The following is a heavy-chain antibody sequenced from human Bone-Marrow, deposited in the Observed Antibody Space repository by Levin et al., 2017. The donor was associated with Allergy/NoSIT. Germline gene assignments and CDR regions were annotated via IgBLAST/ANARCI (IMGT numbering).Heavy chain of an antibody. D-gene: IGHD2-15*01. V-gene: IGHV3-7*01. CDR3: ARWGYCSGGSCYSRTERENNWFDP. CDR2: IKQDGSEK. CDR1: GFTFSSYW. J-gene: IGHJ5*02. Sequence: PGESLKISCAASGFTFSSYWMSWVRQAPGKGLEWVANIKQDGSEKYYVDSVKGRFTISRDNAKNSLYLQMNSLRAEDTAVYYCARWGYCSGGSCYSRTERENNWFDPWGQGTLVTVSS.